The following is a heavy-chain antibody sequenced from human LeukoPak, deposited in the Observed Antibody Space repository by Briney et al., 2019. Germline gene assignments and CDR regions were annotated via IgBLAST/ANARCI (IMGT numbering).Heavy chain of an antibody. D-gene: IGHD6-13*01. J-gene: IGHJ5*02. CDR2: ISGSGGST. CDR3: AKDPPIAAAGTRYNWFDP. V-gene: IGHV3-23*01. Sequence: GGSLRLSCAASGFTFSSYAMSWVRQAPGKGLEWVSAISGSGGSTYYADSVKGRFTISRDNSKNALYLQMNSLRAEDTAVYYRAKDPPIAAAGTRYNWFDPWGQGTLVTVSS. CDR1: GFTFSSYA.